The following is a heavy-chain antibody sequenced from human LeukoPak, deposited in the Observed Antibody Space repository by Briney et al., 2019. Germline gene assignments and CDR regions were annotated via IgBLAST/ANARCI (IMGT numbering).Heavy chain of an antibody. V-gene: IGHV1-2*06. J-gene: IGHJ4*02. D-gene: IGHD4-17*01. Sequence: GASVKVSCKASGYTFTGYYMHWVRQAPGQGLEWMGRINPNSGGTNYAQKFQGRVTTTRDTSISTAYMELSRLRSDDTAVYYCARASHDYGDYELDYWGQGTLVTVSS. CDR1: GYTFTGYY. CDR3: ARASHDYGDYELDY. CDR2: INPNSGGT.